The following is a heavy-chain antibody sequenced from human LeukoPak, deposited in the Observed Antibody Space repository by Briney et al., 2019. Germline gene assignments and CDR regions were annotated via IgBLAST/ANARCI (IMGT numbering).Heavy chain of an antibody. CDR2: IYSSGNT. D-gene: IGHD7-27*01. CDR1: GDSISTHN. CDR3: ARDLEGWGD. Sequence: PSETLSLTCSVSGDSISTHNWNWIRQSPGKGLEWIGYIYSSGNTKYSPSLKSRVTISVDTSKNQFSLKLSSVTAADTAVYYCARDLEGWGDWGQGTLVTVSS. V-gene: IGHV4-59*11. J-gene: IGHJ4*02.